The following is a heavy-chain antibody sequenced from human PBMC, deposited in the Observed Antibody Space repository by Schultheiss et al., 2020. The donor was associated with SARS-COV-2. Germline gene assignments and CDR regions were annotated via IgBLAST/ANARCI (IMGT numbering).Heavy chain of an antibody. CDR2: ISYDGSNK. Sequence: GESLKISCAASGFTFSSYGMHWVRQAPGKGLEWVAVISYDGSNKYYADSVKGRFTISRDNNKNFMYLQMNNLTTEDTALYYCATATPQDYNGMGVWGPGTTVTVSS. V-gene: IGHV3-30*03. J-gene: IGHJ6*02. CDR1: GFTFSSYG. CDR3: ATATPQDYNGMGV. D-gene: IGHD2-15*01.